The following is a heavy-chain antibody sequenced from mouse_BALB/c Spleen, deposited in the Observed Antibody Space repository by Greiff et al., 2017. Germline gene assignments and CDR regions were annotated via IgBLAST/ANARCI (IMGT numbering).Heavy chain of an antibody. Sequence: QVQLQQSGAELVRPGTSVKVSCKASGYAFTNYLIEWVKQRPGQGLEWIGVINPGSGGTNYNEKFKGKATLTADKSSSTAYMQLSSLTSDDSAVYFCARYYGYYYFDYWGQGTTLTVSS. J-gene: IGHJ2*01. CDR2: INPGSGGT. CDR3: ARYYGYYYFDY. CDR1: GYAFTNYL. D-gene: IGHD2-2*01. V-gene: IGHV1-54*01.